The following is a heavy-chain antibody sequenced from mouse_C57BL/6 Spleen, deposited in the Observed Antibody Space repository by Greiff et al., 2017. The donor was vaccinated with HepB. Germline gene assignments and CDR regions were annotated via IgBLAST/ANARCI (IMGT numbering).Heavy chain of an antibody. J-gene: IGHJ2*01. CDR2: IHPNSGST. V-gene: IGHV1-64*01. D-gene: IGHD1-1*01. CDR1: GYTFTSYW. Sequence: QVQLQQSGAELVKPGASVKLSCKASGYTFTSYWMHWVKQRPGQGLEWIGMIHPNSGSTNYNEKFKSKATLTVDKSSSTAYMQLSSLTSEDSAIYYCAGDYGGSFFFDYWGQGTTLTVSS. CDR3: AGDYGGSFFFDY.